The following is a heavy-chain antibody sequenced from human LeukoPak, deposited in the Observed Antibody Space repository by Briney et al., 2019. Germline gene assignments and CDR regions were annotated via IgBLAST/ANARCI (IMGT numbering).Heavy chain of an antibody. D-gene: IGHD5-24*01. Sequence: PSETLSLTCAVYGGSFSRYYWSWIRQSPGKGLEWIAEIDHRGDTNYNPSVKSRVTISVDTSKKQFSLKVRSLSAADTAVYYYARGATISETGYFDFWGQGTLVTVSS. CDR2: IDHRGDT. J-gene: IGHJ4*03. CDR1: GGSFSRYY. CDR3: ARGATISETGYFDF. V-gene: IGHV4-34*01.